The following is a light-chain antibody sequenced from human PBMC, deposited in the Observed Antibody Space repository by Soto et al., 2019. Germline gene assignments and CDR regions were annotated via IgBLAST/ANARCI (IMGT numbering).Light chain of an antibody. CDR2: GAS. V-gene: IGKV3-15*01. CDR1: QSVSSD. CDR3: QQYHNWPLT. Sequence: DIVMTQSPATLSVSPGERAPLSCRASQSVSSDLAWYEQKPGQAPRLLIYGASTRATGIPARFSGSGSGTEFALTLSSLQSEDFAVYYCQQYHNWPLTCGGGTNVEIK. J-gene: IGKJ4*02.